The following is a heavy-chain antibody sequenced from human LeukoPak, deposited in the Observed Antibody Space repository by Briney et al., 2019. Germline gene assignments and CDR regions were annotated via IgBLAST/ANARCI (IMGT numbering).Heavy chain of an antibody. CDR1: GFTFSSCA. J-gene: IGHJ4*02. D-gene: IGHD3-10*01. CDR2: ISGSGGST. Sequence: GGSLRLSCAASGFTFSSCAMSWVRQAPGKGLEWVSAISGSGGSTYYADSVKGRFTISRDNSKNTLYLQMNSLRAEDTAVYYCATDRGGYGSGSYDYWGQGTLVTVSS. V-gene: IGHV3-23*01. CDR3: ATDRGGYGSGSYDY.